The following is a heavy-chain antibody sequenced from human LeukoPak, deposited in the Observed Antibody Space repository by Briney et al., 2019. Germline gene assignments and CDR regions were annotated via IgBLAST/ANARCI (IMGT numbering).Heavy chain of an antibody. D-gene: IGHD3-3*01. CDR3: AKEETYDFWSGYLNY. Sequence: PGGSLRLSCAASGFTFSSYGMHWVRQAPRKGLEWVAVISYDGSNKYYADSVKGRFTISRDNSKNTLYLQMNSLRAEDTAVYYCAKEETYDFWSGYLNYWGQGTLVTVSS. V-gene: IGHV3-30*18. CDR2: ISYDGSNK. J-gene: IGHJ4*02. CDR1: GFTFSSYG.